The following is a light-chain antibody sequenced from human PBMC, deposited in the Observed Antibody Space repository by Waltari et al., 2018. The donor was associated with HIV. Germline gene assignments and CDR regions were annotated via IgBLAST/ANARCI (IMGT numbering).Light chain of an antibody. Sequence: QSVLTQPPSASGTPGQRVTTSCSGSSSNIGSNTVNWYPQPPGTAPKLLIYSNNQRPSGVPDRFSGSKSGTSASLAISGLQSEDEADYYCAAWDDSLNGPVFGGGTKLTVL. CDR3: AAWDDSLNGPV. CDR2: SNN. CDR1: SSNIGSNT. J-gene: IGLJ3*02. V-gene: IGLV1-44*01.